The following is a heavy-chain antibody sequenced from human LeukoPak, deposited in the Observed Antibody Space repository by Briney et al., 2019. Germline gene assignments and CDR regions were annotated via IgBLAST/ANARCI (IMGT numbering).Heavy chain of an antibody. J-gene: IGHJ4*02. Sequence: LPGGSLRLSCVASGFTFSNYDMNWVRQAPGKGLEWVAVISYDGSNKYYADSVKGRFTISRDNSKNTLYLQMNSLRAEDTAVYYCARAGDSSGYSPFDYWGQGTLVTVSS. D-gene: IGHD3-22*01. CDR1: GFTFSNYD. CDR2: ISYDGSNK. CDR3: ARAGDSSGYSPFDY. V-gene: IGHV3-30*03.